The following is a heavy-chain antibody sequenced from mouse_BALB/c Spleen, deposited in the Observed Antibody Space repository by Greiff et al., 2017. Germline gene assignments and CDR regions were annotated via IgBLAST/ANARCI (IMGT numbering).Heavy chain of an antibody. V-gene: IGHV14-3*02. D-gene: IGHD1-1*01. CDR3: AREVITTVVAPDY. J-gene: IGHJ2*01. CDR2: IDPANGNT. Sequence: EVQLQQSGAELVKPGASVKLSCTASGFNIKDTYMHWVKQRPEQGLEWIGRIDPANGNTKYDPKFQGKATITADTSSNTAYLQLSSLTSEDTAVYYCAREVITTVVAPDYWGQGTTLTVSS. CDR1: GFNIKDTY.